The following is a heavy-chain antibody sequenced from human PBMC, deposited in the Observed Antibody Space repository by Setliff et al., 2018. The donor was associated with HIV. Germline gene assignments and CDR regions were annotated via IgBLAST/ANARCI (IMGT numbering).Heavy chain of an antibody. CDR1: SGSIHSGSYY. CDR3: AREIVNDYNFWSGYYYYYYGMDV. CDR2: IYTTRST. D-gene: IGHD3-3*01. V-gene: IGHV4-61*02. J-gene: IGHJ6*02. Sequence: KPSETLSLTCIVSSGSIHSGSYYWSWIRQPVGKGLEWIGRIYTTRSTICNPSLKSRVSMSVDTSKNQFSLNLTSVTAADTAVYYCAREIVNDYNFWSGYYYYYYGMDVWGQGTTVTVSS.